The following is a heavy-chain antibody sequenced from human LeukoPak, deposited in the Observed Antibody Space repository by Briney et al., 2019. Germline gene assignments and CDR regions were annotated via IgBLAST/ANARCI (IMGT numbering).Heavy chain of an antibody. D-gene: IGHD2-15*01. CDR2: ISGSGGST. J-gene: IGHJ4*02. CDR3: AREYCSGGSCYSGVGDY. Sequence: GGSLRLSCAASGFTFSSYSMNWVRQAPGKGLEWVSGISGSGGSTYYADSVKGRFSISRDNSKNTLYLQMNSLRAEDTAVYYCAREYCSGGSCYSGVGDYWGQGTLVTVSS. CDR1: GFTFSSYS. V-gene: IGHV3-23*01.